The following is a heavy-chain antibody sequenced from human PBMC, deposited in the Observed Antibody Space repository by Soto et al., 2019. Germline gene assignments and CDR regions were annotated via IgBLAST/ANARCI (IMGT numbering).Heavy chain of an antibody. V-gene: IGHV4-31*03. Sequence: SETLSLTCIVSGGSISSNDFYWSWIRQHPGKGLEWIGYIYYSGNTYYNPSLKSRVTILVDTSKNQFSLKVSSVTAADTAVYYCARLSGRLWFGDHIGGNAFDIWGQGTMVTVSS. CDR2: IYYSGNT. J-gene: IGHJ3*02. D-gene: IGHD3-10*01. CDR1: GGSISSNDFY. CDR3: ARLSGRLWFGDHIGGNAFDI.